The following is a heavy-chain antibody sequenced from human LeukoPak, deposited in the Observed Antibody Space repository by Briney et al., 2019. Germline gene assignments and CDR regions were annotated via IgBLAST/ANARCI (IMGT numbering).Heavy chain of an antibody. CDR3: ESETYYYGSGSYYKGQF. J-gene: IGHJ4*02. V-gene: IGHV3-74*03. CDR1: GFTFSRYL. Sequence: GGSLRLSCTASGFTFSRYLMHWVRQAPGKGLVGVSRINGDGTITTYADSVKGRFTVSRDNAKNTLYLQMNSLRTEDTDVYYFESETYYYGSGSYYKGQFWGQGTLVAVSS. CDR2: INGDGTIT. D-gene: IGHD3-10*01.